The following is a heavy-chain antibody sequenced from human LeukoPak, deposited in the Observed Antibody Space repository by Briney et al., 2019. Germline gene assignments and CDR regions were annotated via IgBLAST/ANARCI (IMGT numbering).Heavy chain of an antibody. J-gene: IGHJ6*03. Sequence: GGSLRLSCAASGFTFSSYWMSWVRQAPGKGLEWVANIKQDGSEKYYVDSVKGRFTISRDNAKNSLNLQMNSLRAEDTAVYYCTRENGGSYFYMDVWGKGTTVTVSS. CDR3: TRENGGSYFYMDV. CDR2: IKQDGSEK. D-gene: IGHD1-1*01. V-gene: IGHV3-7*01. CDR1: GFTFSSYW.